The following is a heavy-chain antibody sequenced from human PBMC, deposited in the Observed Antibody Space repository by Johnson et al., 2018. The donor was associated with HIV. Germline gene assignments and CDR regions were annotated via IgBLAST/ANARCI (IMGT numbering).Heavy chain of an antibody. CDR2: INSDGSST. J-gene: IGHJ3*02. CDR1: GFTFDDFG. D-gene: IGHD6-6*01. CDR3: ARDRGAARDAFDI. V-gene: IGHV3-20*04. Sequence: VQLVESGGGVVRPGGFLRLSCAASGFTFDDFGMSWVRQAPGKGLEWVSRINSDGSSTSYADSVKGRFTISRDNAKNTLYLQMNSLRAEDTAVYYCARDRGAARDAFDIWGQGTMVTVSS.